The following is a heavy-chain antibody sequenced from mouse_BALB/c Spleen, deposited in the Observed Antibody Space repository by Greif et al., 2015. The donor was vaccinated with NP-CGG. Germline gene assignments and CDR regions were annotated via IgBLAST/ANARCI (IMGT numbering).Heavy chain of an antibody. CDR1: GFTFSSFG. D-gene: IGHD2-14*01. Sequence: EVKVVESGGGLVQPGGSRKLSCAASGFTFSSFGMHWVRQAPEKGLEWVAYISSGSSTIYYADTVRGRFTISRDNPKNTLFLQMTSLRSEDTAMHYCARCRYDWYFDVWGAGTTVTVSS. J-gene: IGHJ1*01. CDR3: ARCRYDWYFDV. CDR2: ISSGSSTI. V-gene: IGHV5-17*02.